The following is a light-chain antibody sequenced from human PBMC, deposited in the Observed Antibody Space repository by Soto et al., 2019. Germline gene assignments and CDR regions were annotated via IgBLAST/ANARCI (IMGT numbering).Light chain of an antibody. Sequence: DIQVTQSPSSLSASVGDRVTITCRASQSISSYLNWYQQKPGKAPKLLIYAASSLQSGVPSRYSGSGSGTDFSLTIISLQPEDFASYYSTESYCTPWAFGNGTKVEI. CDR1: QSISSY. CDR2: AAS. J-gene: IGKJ1*01. V-gene: IGKV1-39*01. CDR3: TESYCTPWA.